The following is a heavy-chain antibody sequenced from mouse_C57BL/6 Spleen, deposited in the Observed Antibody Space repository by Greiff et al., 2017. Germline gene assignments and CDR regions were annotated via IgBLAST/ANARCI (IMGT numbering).Heavy chain of an antibody. CDR3: ARGDGSSDWYFDV. J-gene: IGHJ1*03. CDR2: ISDGGSYT. CDR1: GFTFSSYA. D-gene: IGHD1-1*01. V-gene: IGHV5-4*01. Sequence: EVHLVESGGGLVKPGGSLKLSCAASGFTFSSYAMSWVRQTPEKRLEWVATISDGGSYTYYPDNVKGRFTISRDNAKNNLYLQMSHLKSEDTAMYYCARGDGSSDWYFDVWGTGTTVTVSS.